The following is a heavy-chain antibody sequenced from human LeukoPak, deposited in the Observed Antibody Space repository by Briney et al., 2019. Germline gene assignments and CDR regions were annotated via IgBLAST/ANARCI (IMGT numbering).Heavy chain of an antibody. CDR2: VSSSSTTI. Sequence: GGSLRLSCAASGFTFSSYSMNWVRQAPGKGLEWVSYVSSSSTTIYYADSVKGRFTISRDNAKNSLYLQMNSLRAEDTAVYYCARPYCGGDCYFYYYGMDVWGQGTTVTVSS. J-gene: IGHJ6*02. CDR3: ARPYCGGDCYFYYYGMDV. D-gene: IGHD2-21*02. CDR1: GFTFSSYS. V-gene: IGHV3-48*04.